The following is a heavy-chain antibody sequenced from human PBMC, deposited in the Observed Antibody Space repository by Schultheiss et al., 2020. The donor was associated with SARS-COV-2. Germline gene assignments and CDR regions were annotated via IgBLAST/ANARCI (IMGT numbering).Heavy chain of an antibody. J-gene: IGHJ6*03. CDR3: ARDFGERYYYYMDV. Sequence: ASVKVSCKASGYTFTGYYMHWVRQAPGQGLEWMGWINPNSGGTNYAQKFQGRVTMTRDTSISTAYMELSRLRSDDTAVYYCARDFGERYYYYMDVWGKGTTGTISS. CDR1: GYTFTGYY. D-gene: IGHD3-3*01. CDR2: INPNSGGT. V-gene: IGHV1-2*02.